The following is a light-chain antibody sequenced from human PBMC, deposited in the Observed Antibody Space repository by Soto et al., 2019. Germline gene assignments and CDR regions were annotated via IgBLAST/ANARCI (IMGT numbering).Light chain of an antibody. CDR2: DAS. CDR1: QSLSRW. V-gene: IGKV1-5*01. CDR3: QQYNTFSWT. Sequence: DIEMRQSPSSLSASVGDRVTITCRASQSLSRWLAWYQQKPGKAPKLLIYDASTLQSGVPSRFRGSGSGTEFALTISSLQPDDFATYYCQQYNTFSWTFGPGTKVEIK. J-gene: IGKJ1*01.